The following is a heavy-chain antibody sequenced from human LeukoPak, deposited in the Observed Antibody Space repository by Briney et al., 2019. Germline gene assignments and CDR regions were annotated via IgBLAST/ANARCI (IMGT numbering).Heavy chain of an antibody. CDR3: ARPYCSSTSCPTFDD. V-gene: IGHV3-48*01. J-gene: IGHJ4*02. CDR1: GFTFSNYN. CDR2: IRSDGYTI. D-gene: IGHD2-2*01. Sequence: GGSLRLSCAASGFTFSNYNMNWVRQAPGKGLEWVSYIRSDGYTIFYADSVQGRFTISRDNAKNSLFLQMNSLRAEDTAMYYCARPYCSSTSCPTFDDWGQGTLVTVSS.